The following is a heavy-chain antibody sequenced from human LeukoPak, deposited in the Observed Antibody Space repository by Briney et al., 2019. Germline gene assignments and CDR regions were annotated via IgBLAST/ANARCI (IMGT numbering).Heavy chain of an antibody. V-gene: IGHV3-21*01. D-gene: IGHD3-3*01. CDR2: ISSSSSYI. CDR3: ASASDFRSAYYFDY. CDR1: GFTFSSYT. J-gene: IGHJ4*02. Sequence: PGGSLRLSCAGSGFTFSSYTMNWVRQAPGKGLEWVSPISSSSSYIYYGDSVKGRFTISRDNAKNSLYLQMNSLRAEDTAVYYCASASDFRSAYYFDYWGQGTLVTVSS.